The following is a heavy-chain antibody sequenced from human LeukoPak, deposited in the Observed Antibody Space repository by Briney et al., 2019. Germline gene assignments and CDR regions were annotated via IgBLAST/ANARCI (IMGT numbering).Heavy chain of an antibody. J-gene: IGHJ4*02. V-gene: IGHV3-23*01. CDR2: IRGSGGRT. CDR3: AKDRCSGGGCYTYFDY. Sequence: PGGSLRLSCAASGFTFSSYAMSWVRQAPGKGLEWVSAIRGSGGRTYYADSVKGRFTISRDNSKNTLYLQMNSLRAEDTAVYYCAKDRCSGGGCYTYFDYWGQGTLVTVSS. CDR1: GFTFSSYA. D-gene: IGHD2-15*01.